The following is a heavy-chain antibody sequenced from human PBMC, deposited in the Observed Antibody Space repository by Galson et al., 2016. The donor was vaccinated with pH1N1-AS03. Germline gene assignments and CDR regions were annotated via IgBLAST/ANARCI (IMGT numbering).Heavy chain of an antibody. J-gene: IGHJ4*02. CDR2: IYPCDSDI. V-gene: IGHV5-51*01. D-gene: IGHD2-15*01. Sequence: QSGAEVKKPGESLKISCKGSGYSFISYWIGWVRQMPGKGLELLGIIYPCDSDIRYSPSFQGQITISVDKTITTAFLQWTSLKPSDTGMYYCARLPVSATDPLYYFDLWGQGTLVTVSS. CDR1: GYSFISYW. CDR3: ARLPVSATDPLYYFDL.